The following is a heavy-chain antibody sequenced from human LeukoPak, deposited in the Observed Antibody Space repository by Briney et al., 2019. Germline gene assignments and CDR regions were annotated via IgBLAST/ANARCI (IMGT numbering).Heavy chain of an antibody. CDR1: GGTFSSYA. Sequence: GASVKVSCKASGGTFSSYAISWVRQAPGQGLEWMGRIIPILGIANYAQKFQGRVTITADKSTSTAYMELSSLRSEDTAVYYCARSPSGGASDYWGQGTLVTVSS. J-gene: IGHJ4*02. CDR3: ARSPSGGASDY. CDR2: IIPILGIA. V-gene: IGHV1-69*04. D-gene: IGHD4-23*01.